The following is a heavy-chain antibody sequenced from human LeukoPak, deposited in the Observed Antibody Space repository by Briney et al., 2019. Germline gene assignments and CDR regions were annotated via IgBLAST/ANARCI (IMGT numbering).Heavy chain of an antibody. CDR3: ARDVGSPDYYYYGMDV. D-gene: IGHD6-13*01. V-gene: IGHV1-18*01. CDR2: ISAYNGNT. CDR1: GYTFTSYG. Sequence: ASVKVSCKASGYTFTSYGISWVRQAPGQGLEWVGWISAYNGNTNYAQKLQGRVTMTTDTSTSTAYMELRSLRSDDTAVYYCARDVGSPDYYYYGMDVWGQGTTVTVSS. J-gene: IGHJ6*02.